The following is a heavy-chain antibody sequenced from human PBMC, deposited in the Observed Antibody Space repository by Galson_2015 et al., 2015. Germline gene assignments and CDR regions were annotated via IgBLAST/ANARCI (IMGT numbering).Heavy chain of an antibody. V-gene: IGHV3-53*01. CDR3: ARERDPGHFDY. CDR2: IFSGGNT. CDR1: GFTISYSY. J-gene: IGHJ4*02. Sequence: SLRLSCASSGFTISYSYMSWVRQAPGKGLEWVSVIFSGGNTYYADSVKGRFTISRDNSKNTLYLQMNSLRAEDTAVYYCARERDPGHFDYWGQGTLVTVSS.